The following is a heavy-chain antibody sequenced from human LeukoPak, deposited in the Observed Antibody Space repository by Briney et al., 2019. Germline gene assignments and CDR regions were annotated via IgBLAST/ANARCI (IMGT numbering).Heavy chain of an antibody. Sequence: ASVKVSCKASGGTFSSYAISWVRQAPGQGLEWMGGIIPIFGTANYAQKFQGRVTITADKSTSTAYMELSSLRSEDTAVYYCARYGVYYDSSGYYSYDAFDIWGQGTMVTVSS. CDR1: GGTFSSYA. D-gene: IGHD3-22*01. CDR2: IIPIFGTA. V-gene: IGHV1-69*06. J-gene: IGHJ3*02. CDR3: ARYGVYYDSSGYYSYDAFDI.